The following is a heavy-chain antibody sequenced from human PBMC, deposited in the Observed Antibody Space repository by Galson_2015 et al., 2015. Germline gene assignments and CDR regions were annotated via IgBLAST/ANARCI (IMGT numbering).Heavy chain of an antibody. CDR1: GFTFRSYA. J-gene: IGHJ4*02. CDR2: ISDDGGST. D-gene: IGHD4-23*01. Sequence: LRLSCAASGFTFRSYAMRWVRQAPGKGLEWVSGISDDGGSTYYADSVKGRFTISRDNSKNTLYLRMNSLRVEDTAVYFCAKRSGGNGGDFDYWGQGTLVTVSS. V-gene: IGHV3-23*01. CDR3: AKRSGGNGGDFDY.